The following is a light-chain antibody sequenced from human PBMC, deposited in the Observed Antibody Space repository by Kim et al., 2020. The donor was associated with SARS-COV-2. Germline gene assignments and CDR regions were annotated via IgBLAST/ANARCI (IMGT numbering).Light chain of an antibody. Sequence: GQRVAISCSGSNANVGSNTVNWYQHLPGTAPKLLIYSNNERPSGVPDRFSGSKSGTSASPAFSGLQSEDEADYYGAAWDDSLNGVIFGGGTQLTVL. CDR1: NANVGSNT. CDR2: SNN. V-gene: IGLV1-44*01. CDR3: AAWDDSLNGVI. J-gene: IGLJ2*01.